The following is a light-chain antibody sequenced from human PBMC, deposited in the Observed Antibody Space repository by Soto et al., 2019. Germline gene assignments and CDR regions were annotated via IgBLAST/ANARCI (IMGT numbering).Light chain of an antibody. V-gene: IGKV3-15*01. J-gene: IGKJ1*01. CDR1: QSFSSN. CDR3: QQYNSWPWT. Sequence: TQSPATLSVSTGERATLSCRASQSFSSNLAWYQQKPGQAPRLLIYGASSRDTGMPTRFSGSGSGTEFTLTISSLQSEDFAVYYCQQYNSWPWTFGQGTKV. CDR2: GAS.